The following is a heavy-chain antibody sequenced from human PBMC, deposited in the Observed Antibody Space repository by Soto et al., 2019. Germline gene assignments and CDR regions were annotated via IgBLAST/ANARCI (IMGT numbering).Heavy chain of an antibody. CDR1: GGSISSYY. J-gene: IGHJ6*02. CDR2: IYYSGST. CDR3: ARVEGYDYGMDV. V-gene: IGHV4-59*01. Sequence: QVQLQESGPGLVKPSETLSLTCTVSGGSISSYYWSWIRQPPGKGLEWIGYIYYSGSTNYNPSLKSRVTLSVDTSKNQFSLKLSSVTAADTAVYYCARVEGYDYGMDVWGQGTTVTVSS.